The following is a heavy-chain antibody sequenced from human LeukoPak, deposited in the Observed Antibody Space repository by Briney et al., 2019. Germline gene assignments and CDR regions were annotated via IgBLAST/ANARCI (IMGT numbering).Heavy chain of an antibody. CDR1: GYAIISGGFS. V-gene: IGHV4-30-2*01. D-gene: IGHD3-10*01. J-gene: IGHJ5*02. CDR3: ARSRQASGLFSS. CDR2: IYDRGPA. Sequence: PSETLSLTCTVSGYAIISGGFSWNWIRQPPGKGLEWIGCIYDRGPAHYNPSLKSRFTISVDRPKNQFFLNVTTLTAADTAVYYCARSRQASGLFSSWGQGTLVVVSP.